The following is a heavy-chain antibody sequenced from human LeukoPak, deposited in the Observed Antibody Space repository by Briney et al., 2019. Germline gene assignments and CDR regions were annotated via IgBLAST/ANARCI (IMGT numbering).Heavy chain of an antibody. CDR1: GFIFSSYT. Sequence: GGSLRLSCAASGFIFSSYTINWVRQAPGKGPEWVSSITSGSTYTYYADSVRGRFTISRDNTKNSLYLQMNSLRAEDTALYYCARAEYSSGWSDAFDIWGQGTMVTVSS. J-gene: IGHJ3*02. CDR2: ITSGSTYT. V-gene: IGHV3-21*01. D-gene: IGHD6-19*01. CDR3: ARAEYSSGWSDAFDI.